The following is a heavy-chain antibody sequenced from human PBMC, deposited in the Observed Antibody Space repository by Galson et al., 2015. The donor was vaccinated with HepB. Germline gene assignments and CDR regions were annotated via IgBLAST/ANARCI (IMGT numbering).Heavy chain of an antibody. J-gene: IGHJ4*02. Sequence: SLRLSCAASGFTFSNAWMSWVRQAPGKGLEWVGRIKSKTDGGTTDYAAPVKGRFTISRDDSKNTLYLQMNSLKTEDTAVYYCTTATSIYCSGGSCYFDYWGQGTLVTVSS. CDR1: GFTFSNAW. D-gene: IGHD2-15*01. CDR3: TTATSIYCSGGSCYFDY. CDR2: IKSKTDGGTT. V-gene: IGHV3-15*01.